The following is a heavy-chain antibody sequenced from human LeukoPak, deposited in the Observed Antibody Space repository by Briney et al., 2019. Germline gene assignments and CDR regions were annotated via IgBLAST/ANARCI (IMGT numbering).Heavy chain of an antibody. D-gene: IGHD3-22*01. J-gene: IGHJ4*02. CDR1: GFTFSSYA. Sequence: PGGSLRLSCAASGFTFSSYAMHWVRQAPGKGLEYVSAISSNGGSTYYANSVKGRFTISRDNSKNTLYLQMGSLRAEDMAVYYCARESDNYYDSSGAYSGYFDYWGQGTLVTVSS. V-gene: IGHV3-64*01. CDR3: ARESDNYYDSSGAYSGYFDY. CDR2: ISSNGGST.